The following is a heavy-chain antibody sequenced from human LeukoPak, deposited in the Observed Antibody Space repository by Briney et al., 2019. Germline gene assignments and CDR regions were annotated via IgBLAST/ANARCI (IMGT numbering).Heavy chain of an antibody. CDR2: LYSDGKT. CDR3: ATYRQVLLPFES. V-gene: IGHV3-53*01. CDR1: GFIVSSNY. D-gene: IGHD2-8*02. J-gene: IGHJ4*02. Sequence: GGSLRLSCAPSGFIVSSNYMSWVRQAPGKGLEWVSVLYSDGKTFYVDSVRGRFTISRDNSKSTLSLQMNSLRAEDTAIYYCATYRQVLLPFESWGQGTLVTVSS.